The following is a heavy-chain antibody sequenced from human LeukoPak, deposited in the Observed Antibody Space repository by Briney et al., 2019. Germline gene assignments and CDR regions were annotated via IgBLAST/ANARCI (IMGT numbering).Heavy chain of an antibody. CDR2: IIPIFGIA. CDR3: ARVEIAARLGWYFDL. Sequence: SVKVSCKASGGTFSSYAISWVRQAPGQGLEWMGRIIPIFGIANYAQKFQGRVTITADKSTSTGYMELSSLRSEDTAVYYCARVEIAARLGWYFDLWGRGTLVTVSS. CDR1: GGTFSSYA. D-gene: IGHD6-6*01. V-gene: IGHV1-69*04. J-gene: IGHJ2*01.